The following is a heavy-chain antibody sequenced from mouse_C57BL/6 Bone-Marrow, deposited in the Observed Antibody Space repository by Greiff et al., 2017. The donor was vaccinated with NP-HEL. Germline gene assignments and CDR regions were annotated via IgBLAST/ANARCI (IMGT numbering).Heavy chain of an antibody. J-gene: IGHJ4*01. D-gene: IGHD1-1*01. CDR1: GIDFSRYW. Sequence: AASGIDFSRYWMSWVRRAPGKGLEWIGEINPDSSTINYAPSLKDKFIISRDNAKNTLYLQMSKVRSEDTALYYCAREAVLLRYGYAMDYWGQGTSVTVSS. CDR3: AREAVLLRYGYAMDY. CDR2: INPDSSTI. V-gene: IGHV4-1*01.